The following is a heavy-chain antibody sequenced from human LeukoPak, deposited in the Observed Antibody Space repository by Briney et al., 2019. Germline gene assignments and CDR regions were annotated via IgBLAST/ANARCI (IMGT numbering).Heavy chain of an antibody. Sequence: GGSLRLSCAASGFTFSTYSMSWVRQAPGKGLEWVSSISSSSTYIYYADSVKGRFTISRDNSKSTLYLQMNSLRAEDTAVYYCARDGVGSSPTGRAFDNWGQGTLVTVSS. V-gene: IGHV3-21*01. J-gene: IGHJ4*02. CDR1: GFTFSTYS. CDR2: ISSSSTYI. CDR3: ARDGVGSSPTGRAFDN. D-gene: IGHD6-13*01.